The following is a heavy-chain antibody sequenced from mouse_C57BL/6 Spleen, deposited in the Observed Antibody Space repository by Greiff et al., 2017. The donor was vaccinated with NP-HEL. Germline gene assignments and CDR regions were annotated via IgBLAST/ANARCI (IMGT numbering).Heavy chain of an antibody. Sequence: DVKLVESGPGLVKPSQSLSLTCSVTGYSITSGYYWNWIRQFPGNKLEWMGYISYDGSNNYNPSLKNRISITRDTSKNQFFLKLNSVTTEDTATYYCATQKFYDYDDGYAMDYWGQGTSVTVSS. V-gene: IGHV3-6*01. CDR3: ATQKFYDYDDGYAMDY. CDR1: GYSITSGYY. J-gene: IGHJ4*01. D-gene: IGHD2-4*01. CDR2: ISYDGSN.